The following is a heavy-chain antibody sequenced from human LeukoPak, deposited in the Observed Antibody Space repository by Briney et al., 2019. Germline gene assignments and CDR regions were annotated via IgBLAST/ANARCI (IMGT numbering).Heavy chain of an antibody. V-gene: IGHV1-69*13. Sequence: GASVKVSCKASGYTFTSYAISWVRQAPGQGLEWMGGIIPIFGTANYAQKFQGRVTITADESTSTAYMELSSLRSEDTAVYYCARGTRNCGGDCYPLDYWGQGTLVTVSS. CDR2: IIPIFGTA. CDR3: ARGTRNCGGDCYPLDY. D-gene: IGHD2-21*02. J-gene: IGHJ4*02. CDR1: GYTFTSYA.